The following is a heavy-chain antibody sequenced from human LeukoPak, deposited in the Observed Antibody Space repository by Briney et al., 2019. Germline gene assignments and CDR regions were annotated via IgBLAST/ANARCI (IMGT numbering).Heavy chain of an antibody. CDR3: ARDGFRVYCSGGSCGVG. CDR1: GCTVSSNH. Sequence: TGGSLRLSCAASGCTVSSNHMSWVRQAPGKGLEWVSVIYSGGSTYYADSVKGRFTISRDNSKNMLYLQMNSLRAEDTAVYYCARDGFRVYCSGGSCGVGWGQGTLVTVSS. CDR2: IYSGGST. J-gene: IGHJ4*02. V-gene: IGHV3-66*01. D-gene: IGHD2-15*01.